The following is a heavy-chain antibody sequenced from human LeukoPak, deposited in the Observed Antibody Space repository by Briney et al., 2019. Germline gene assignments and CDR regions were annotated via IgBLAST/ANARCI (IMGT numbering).Heavy chain of an antibody. V-gene: IGHV3-53*05. Sequence: PGGSLRLSCAASGFTISSNYMSWVRQAPGKGLEWVSVIHSGGSTYYADSVKGRFIISRDNSKNTLYLQMNSLTTEDTAVYYCARGWGSGAWLIDSWGQGTLVSVSS. CDR3: ARGWGSGAWLIDS. CDR1: GFTISSNY. CDR2: IHSGGST. D-gene: IGHD3-16*01. J-gene: IGHJ4*02.